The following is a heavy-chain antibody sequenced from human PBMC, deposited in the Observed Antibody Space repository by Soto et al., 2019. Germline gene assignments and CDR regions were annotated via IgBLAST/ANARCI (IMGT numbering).Heavy chain of an antibody. D-gene: IGHD4-17*01. CDR3: VKSEDYGDFVYDFDY. CDR1: GYTFTSYD. Sequence: GASVKVSCKASGYTFTSYDINWVRQATGQGLEWMGWMNPNSGNTGYAQKFQGRVTMTRNTSISTAYMELSSLRSEDTAVYYCVKSEDYGDFVYDFDYWGQGTLVTVSS. V-gene: IGHV1-8*01. CDR2: MNPNSGNT. J-gene: IGHJ4*02.